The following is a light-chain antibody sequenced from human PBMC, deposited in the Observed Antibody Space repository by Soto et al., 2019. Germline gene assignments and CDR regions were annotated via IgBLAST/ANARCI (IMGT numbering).Light chain of an antibody. J-gene: IGLJ1*01. V-gene: IGLV1-40*01. Sequence: QSVLTQPPSVSGAPGQRVTISCTGSSSNIGAGYDVHWYQQLPGTAPKLLIYINTNRPLGVPDRFSGSKSGTSASLAITGLQAEDEADYYCQSYDTSLSGFYVFGTGTKVTVL. CDR2: INT. CDR1: SSNIGAGYD. CDR3: QSYDTSLSGFYV.